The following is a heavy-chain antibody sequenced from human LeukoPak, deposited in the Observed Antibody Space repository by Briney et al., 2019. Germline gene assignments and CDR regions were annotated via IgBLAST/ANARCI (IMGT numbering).Heavy chain of an antibody. D-gene: IGHD3-10*01. J-gene: IGHJ4*02. CDR1: GFTFSRYG. CDR2: IWYDGSNK. Sequence: PGRSLRLSCAASGFTFSRYGMHWARQAPGKGLEWLAVIWYDGSNKYYADSVKGRFTIARDNSKNTLYLQWNSLRAEDAAVYYCAREESQLWFGELPDWGQGTLVTVSS. V-gene: IGHV3-33*01. CDR3: AREESQLWFGELPD.